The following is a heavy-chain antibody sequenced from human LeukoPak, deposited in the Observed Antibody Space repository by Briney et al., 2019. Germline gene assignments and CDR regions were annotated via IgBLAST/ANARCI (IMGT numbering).Heavy chain of an antibody. CDR1: GFTFSNYA. D-gene: IGHD5-12*01. CDR3: AKDAYSGYDYPNY. V-gene: IGHV3-30*04. Sequence: GGSLKLPCSASGFTFSNYAMHWVRQAPGKGLEWVAGKTYDGMNKFYADSVQGRSTIFRDNSKNTLYLQMNSLRVEDTAVYYCAKDAYSGYDYPNYWGQGTLVTVSS. J-gene: IGHJ4*02. CDR2: KTYDGMNK.